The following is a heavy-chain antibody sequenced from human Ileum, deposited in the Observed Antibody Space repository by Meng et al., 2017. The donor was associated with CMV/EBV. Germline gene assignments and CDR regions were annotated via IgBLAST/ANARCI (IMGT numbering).Heavy chain of an antibody. Sequence: QGQLQESGPGLVKPSQTLSLPCTVSCASITNDDYYWSWIRQPPGKGLEWIGYIYYNGITYYNPSLKSRIAILVDTSKSQFSLIVSSVTAADTAVYYCAKYSGPSRWFDPWGQGTLVTVSS. CDR2: IYYNGIT. V-gene: IGHV4-30-4*01. CDR1: CASITNDDYY. J-gene: IGHJ5*02. D-gene: IGHD5-12*01. CDR3: AKYSGPSRWFDP.